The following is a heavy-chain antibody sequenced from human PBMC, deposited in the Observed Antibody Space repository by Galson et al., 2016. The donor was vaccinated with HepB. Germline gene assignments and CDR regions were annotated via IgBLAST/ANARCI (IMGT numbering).Heavy chain of an antibody. J-gene: IGHJ5*02. CDR3: AHRPWGATINYCFDP. CDR1: GFSLSTSGVG. V-gene: IGHV2-5*02. Sequence: PALVKPTQTLTLTCTFSGFSLSTSGVGVGWIRQPPGKALEWLALIYWDDDKRYSPSLKSRLTITKDTSKNQVVLTMTNMDPVDTATYYCAHRPWGATINYCFDPWGQGTLVTVSS. CDR2: IYWDDDK. D-gene: IGHD5-12*01.